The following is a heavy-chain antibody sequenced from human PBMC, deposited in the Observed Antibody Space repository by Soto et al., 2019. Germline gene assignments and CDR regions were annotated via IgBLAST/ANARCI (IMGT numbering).Heavy chain of an antibody. Sequence: SETLSLTCTVSGGSISSSSYYWGWIRQPPGKGLEWIGSIYYSGSTYYNPSLKSRVTISVDTSKNQFSLKLSSVTAADTAVYYCARVAGITILAREWFDPWGQGTLVTVSS. V-gene: IGHV4-39*07. CDR1: GGSISSSSYY. CDR3: ARVAGITILAREWFDP. D-gene: IGHD3-3*01. CDR2: IYYSGST. J-gene: IGHJ5*02.